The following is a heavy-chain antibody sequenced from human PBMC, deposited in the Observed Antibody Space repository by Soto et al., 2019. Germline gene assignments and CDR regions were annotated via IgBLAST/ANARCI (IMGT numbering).Heavy chain of an antibody. J-gene: IGHJ6*02. Sequence: GASVKVSCKASGYTFTGYYMHWVRQAPGQGLEWMGWINPNSGGTNYAQKFQGWVTMTRDTSISTAYMELSRLRSDDTGVYYCARGYCSGGSCWPPGKYMDVWGQGTTVTVSS. CDR3: ARGYCSGGSCWPPGKYMDV. CDR1: GYTFTGYY. D-gene: IGHD2-15*01. V-gene: IGHV1-2*04. CDR2: INPNSGGT.